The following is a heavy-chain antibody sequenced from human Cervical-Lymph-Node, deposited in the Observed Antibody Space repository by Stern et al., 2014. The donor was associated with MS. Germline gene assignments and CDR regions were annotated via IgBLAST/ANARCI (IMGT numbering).Heavy chain of an antibody. CDR3: ARARWNAPFDY. D-gene: IGHD1-1*01. CDR2: TIPIYDTP. V-gene: IGHV1-69*01. J-gene: IGHJ4*02. Sequence: QVQLVESGAEVKKPGSSVKVSCKASGGIFSSYGINWVRQAPGQGLEWMGGTIPIYDTPNYAQKFLGRVTINADESTSTAYMELSSLATEDTAVYYCARARWNAPFDYWSQGTLVTVSS. CDR1: GGIFSSYG.